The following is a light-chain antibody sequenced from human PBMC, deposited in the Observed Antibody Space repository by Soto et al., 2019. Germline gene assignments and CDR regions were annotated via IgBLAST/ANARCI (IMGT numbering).Light chain of an antibody. Sequence: SYELTQPPSVSVSPGQTARITCSGDALPKQYAYWYQQKPGQAPVLVIYKDSERPSGIPERFSGSSSGTTVTLTISGVQAEDEADYYCQSADSSGTYRHVVFGGGTQLTVL. CDR1: ALPKQY. V-gene: IGLV3-25*03. CDR3: QSADSSGTYRHVV. J-gene: IGLJ2*01. CDR2: KDS.